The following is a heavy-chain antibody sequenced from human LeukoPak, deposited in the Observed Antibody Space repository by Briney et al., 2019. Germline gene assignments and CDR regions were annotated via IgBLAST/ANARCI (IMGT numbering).Heavy chain of an antibody. CDR1: GGSFSGYY. D-gene: IGHD6-6*01. J-gene: IGHJ4*02. Sequence: PSETLSLTCAVYGGSFSGYYWSWIRQPPGKGLEWIGEINHSGSTNYNPSLKSRVTISVDTSKNQFSLKLSSVTAADTAVYYCARDHPELAARPVVYYFDYWGQGTLVTVSS. CDR2: INHSGST. CDR3: ARDHPELAARPVVYYFDY. V-gene: IGHV4-34*01.